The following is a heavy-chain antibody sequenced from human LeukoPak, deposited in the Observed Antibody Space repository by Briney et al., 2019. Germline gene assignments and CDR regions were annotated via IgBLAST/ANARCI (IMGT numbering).Heavy chain of an antibody. CDR3: AGGSGSPNY. D-gene: IGHD1-26*01. V-gene: IGHV1-46*01. CDR2: INPAGGST. Sequence: GASVKVSCKASGYTFTFYYMHWVRQAPGQGLEWIGIINPAGGSTTYAQKFQGRLTMTRDTSTSTVSMELSSLKSEDTALYYCAGGSGSPNYWGQGTLVTVSS. CDR1: GYTFTFYY. J-gene: IGHJ4*02.